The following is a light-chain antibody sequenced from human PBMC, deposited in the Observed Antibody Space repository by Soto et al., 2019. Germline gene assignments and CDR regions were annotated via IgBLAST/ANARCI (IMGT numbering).Light chain of an antibody. J-gene: IGLJ1*01. CDR2: NNN. Sequence: QSVLTQSPSTSGTPGQRVSISCSGSNSNIGTNTVNWYQQLPRAAPKLLIYNNNQRPSGVPDRFSGSKSGTSASLAISGLQAEDGADYCWGSSTSCNKLGLLFRTGTKVTF. CDR1: NSNIGTNT. CDR3: GSSTSCNKLGLL. V-gene: IGLV1-44*01.